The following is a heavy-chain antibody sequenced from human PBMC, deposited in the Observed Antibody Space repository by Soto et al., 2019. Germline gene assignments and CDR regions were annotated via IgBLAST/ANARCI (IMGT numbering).Heavy chain of an antibody. D-gene: IGHD3-3*01. V-gene: IGHV1-69*06. Sequence: QVQLVQSGAEVKKPGSSVKVSCKASGGTFSSYAISWVRQAPGQGLEWMGGIIPIFGTANYAQKFQGRVTITADKSTSTAYMELSRLKSEDTAVYYCASLGKPRYHTIFGVAGGYWGQGTLVTVSS. CDR1: GGTFSSYA. CDR3: ASLGKPRYHTIFGVAGGY. J-gene: IGHJ4*02. CDR2: IIPIFGTA.